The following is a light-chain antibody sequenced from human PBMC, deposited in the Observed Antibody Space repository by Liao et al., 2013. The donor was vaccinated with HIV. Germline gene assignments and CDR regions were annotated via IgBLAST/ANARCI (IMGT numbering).Light chain of an antibody. V-gene: IGLV3-21*01. Sequence: SYELTQPPSVSVAPGKTARITCGANNIGSKSVHWYQQKPGQAPVLVIYYDSDRPSGIPERFSGSNSGNTATLTISGTQAMDEADYYCQAWDSSVVFGGGTKLTVL. CDR1: NIGSKS. CDR2: YDS. J-gene: IGLJ2*01. CDR3: QAWDSSVV.